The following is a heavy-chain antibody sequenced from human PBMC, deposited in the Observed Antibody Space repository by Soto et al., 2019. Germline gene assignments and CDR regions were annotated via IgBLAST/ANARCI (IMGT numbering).Heavy chain of an antibody. CDR2: IIPIFGTA. V-gene: IGHV1-69*13. Sequence: ASVKVSCKASGGTFSSYAISWVRQAPGQGLEWMGGIIPIFGTANYAQKFQGRATITADESTSTAYMELSSLRSEDTAVYYCARDCRMITMVRRSTSYYYYGMDVWGQGTTVTVSS. D-gene: IGHD3-10*01. CDR1: GGTFSSYA. J-gene: IGHJ6*02. CDR3: ARDCRMITMVRRSTSYYYYGMDV.